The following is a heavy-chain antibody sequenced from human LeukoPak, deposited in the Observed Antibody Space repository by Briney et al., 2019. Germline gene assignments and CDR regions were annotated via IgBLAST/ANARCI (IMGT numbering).Heavy chain of an antibody. CDR3: ARRGGGHAFDI. D-gene: IGHD3-16*01. CDR1: GRPISSYY. J-gene: IGHJ3*02. V-gene: IGHV4-59*08. Sequence: PSDPLSLTCTVSGRPISSYYWSWLRQPPGKGLECIGYIYYSGRTNYNPSLKSRVNISIDTSRTQFSLKLSSVTAADTAMYYCARRGGGHAFDIWGQGTMVTVSS. CDR2: IYYSGRT.